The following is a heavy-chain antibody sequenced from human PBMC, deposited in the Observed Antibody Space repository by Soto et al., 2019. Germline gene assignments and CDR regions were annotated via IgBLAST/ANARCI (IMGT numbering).Heavy chain of an antibody. CDR1: GYTFTSYA. J-gene: IGHJ6*02. Sequence: ASVKVSCKASGYTFTSYAMHWVRQAPGQRLAWMGWINAGNGNTKYSQKFQGRVTITRDTSASTAYMELSSLRSEDTAVYYCARVPSDYSYYYYGMDVWGQGTTVTVSS. D-gene: IGHD4-4*01. V-gene: IGHV1-3*01. CDR3: ARVPSDYSYYYYGMDV. CDR2: INAGNGNT.